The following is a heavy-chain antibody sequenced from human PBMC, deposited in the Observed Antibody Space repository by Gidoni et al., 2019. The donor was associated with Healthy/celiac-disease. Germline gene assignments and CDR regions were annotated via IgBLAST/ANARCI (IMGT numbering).Heavy chain of an antibody. CDR2: IIPIFGTA. Sequence: QVQLVQSGAEVKKPGSSVKVSCKASGGTFRSYAISWVRQAPGQGLEWMGGIIPIFGTANYAQKFQGRVTITADESTSTAYMELSSLRSEDTAVYYCARDPSSGYYYGGEYFQHWGQGTLVTVSS. D-gene: IGHD3-22*01. CDR1: GGTFRSYA. J-gene: IGHJ1*01. V-gene: IGHV1-69*01. CDR3: ARDPSSGYYYGGEYFQH.